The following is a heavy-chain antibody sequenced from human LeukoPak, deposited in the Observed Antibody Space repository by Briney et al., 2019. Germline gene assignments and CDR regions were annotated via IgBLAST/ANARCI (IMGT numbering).Heavy chain of an antibody. D-gene: IGHD3-22*01. CDR2: INPNSGGT. J-gene: IGHJ3*02. V-gene: IGHV1-2*02. CDR1: GYTFTSYD. CDR3: ARGDSSGFNDAFDI. Sequence: GASVKVSCKASGYTFTSYDINWVRQATGQGLEWMGWINPNSGGTNYAQKFQGRVTMTRDTSISTAYMELSRLRSDDTAVYYCARGDSSGFNDAFDIWGQGTMVTVSS.